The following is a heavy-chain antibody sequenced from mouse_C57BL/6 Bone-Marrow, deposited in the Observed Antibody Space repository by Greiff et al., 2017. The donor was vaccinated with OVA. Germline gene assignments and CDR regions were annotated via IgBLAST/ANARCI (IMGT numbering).Heavy chain of an antibody. J-gene: IGHJ4*01. CDR2: IDPENGDT. Sequence: EVKLVESGAELVRPGASVKLSCTASGFNIKDDYMHWVKQRPEQGLEWIGWIDPENGDTEYASKFQGKATITADTSSNTAYLQLSSLTSEDTAVYYCTTEGYMGGNYAMDYWGQGTSVTVSS. D-gene: IGHD2-2*01. CDR1: GFNIKDDY. CDR3: TTEGYMGGNYAMDY. V-gene: IGHV14-4*01.